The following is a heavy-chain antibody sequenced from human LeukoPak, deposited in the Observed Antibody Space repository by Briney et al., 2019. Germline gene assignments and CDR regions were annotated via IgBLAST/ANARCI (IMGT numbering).Heavy chain of an antibody. J-gene: IGHJ4*02. D-gene: IGHD6-19*01. CDR2: ISGSGGTT. CDR3: AKGDYSSGLDY. V-gene: IGHV3-23*01. CDR1: GFTFSSYA. Sequence: GGSLRLSCAASGFTFSSYAMTWVRQAPGKGLEWVSAISGSGGTTYYADSVKGRITISRDNSKNTLYLQMNSLRAEDTAVYYCAKGDYSSGLDYWGQGTLVTVSS.